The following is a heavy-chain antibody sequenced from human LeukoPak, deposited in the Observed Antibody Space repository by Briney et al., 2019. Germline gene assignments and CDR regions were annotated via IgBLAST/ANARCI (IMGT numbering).Heavy chain of an antibody. CDR2: YDPEHAKR. CDR3: AADIPRPGIAVAPSPNNWFDP. J-gene: IGHJ5*02. Sequence: ASVKVSCKVSGYTLAELSMHWVRQAPGKGLEWMGGYDPEHAKRIYAQKFQGRVTMTEDTSTDSAYMELSSLRSDDTAVHYCAADIPRPGIAVAPSPNNWFDPWGQGTLVTVSS. D-gene: IGHD6-19*01. V-gene: IGHV1-24*01. CDR1: GYTLAELS.